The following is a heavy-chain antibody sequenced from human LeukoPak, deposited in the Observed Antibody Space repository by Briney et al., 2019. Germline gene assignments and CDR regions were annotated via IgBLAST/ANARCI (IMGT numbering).Heavy chain of an antibody. J-gene: IGHJ6*03. CDR2: INWNGGST. D-gene: IGHD5-24*01. V-gene: IGHV3-20*04. CDR1: GFTFDDYG. Sequence: PGGSLRLSCAASGFTFDDYGMSWVRQVPGKGLEWVSGINWNGGSTSYVDSVKGRFSISRDNAKNSLYLQMSSLRVEDTALYYCARAIKAYYYYYMDFWGKGTTVTVSS. CDR3: ARAIKAYYYYYMDF.